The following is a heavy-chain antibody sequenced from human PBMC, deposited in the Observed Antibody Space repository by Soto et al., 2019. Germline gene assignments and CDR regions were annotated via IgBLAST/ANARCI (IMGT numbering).Heavy chain of an antibody. D-gene: IGHD3-22*01. CDR3: ARDYYDSSGLDY. Sequence: PGGSLRLSCAASGFTFSSYAMHWVRQAPGKGLEWVAVISYDGSNKHYADSVKGRFTISRDNSKNTLYLQMNSLRAGDTAVYYCARDYYDSSGLDYWGQGTLVTVS. CDR2: ISYDGSNK. J-gene: IGHJ4*02. CDR1: GFTFSSYA. V-gene: IGHV3-30-3*01.